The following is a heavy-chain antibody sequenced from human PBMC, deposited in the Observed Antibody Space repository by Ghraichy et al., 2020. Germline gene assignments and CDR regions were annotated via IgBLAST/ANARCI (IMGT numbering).Heavy chain of an antibody. CDR3: ARGTSSGWYY. J-gene: IGHJ4*02. CDR2: IFYTGST. D-gene: IGHD6-19*01. Sequence: GSLRLSCTVSGGSLNSGSYYWTWIRQPPGKGLEYIGYIFYTGSTNYNPSLKSRVTISVDTSKNQFSLKVSSVTAADTAVYYCARGTSSGWYYWGQGTLVTVSS. CDR1: GGSLNSGSYY. V-gene: IGHV4-61*01.